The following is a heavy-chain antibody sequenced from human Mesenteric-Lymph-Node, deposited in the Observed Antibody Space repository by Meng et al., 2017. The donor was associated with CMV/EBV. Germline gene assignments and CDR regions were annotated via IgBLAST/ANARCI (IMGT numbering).Heavy chain of an antibody. J-gene: IGHJ5*02. V-gene: IGHV1-18*01. Sequence: SVKVSCKSSGYTFTSYGVSWVRQAPGQGLEWMGWINPNSGGTNYAQKLQGRVTMTTDTSTSTAYMELRSLRSDDTAVYYCARVVPAAEYWFDPWGQGTLVTVSS. CDR2: INPNSGGT. CDR1: GYTFTSYG. CDR3: ARVVPAAEYWFDP. D-gene: IGHD2-2*01.